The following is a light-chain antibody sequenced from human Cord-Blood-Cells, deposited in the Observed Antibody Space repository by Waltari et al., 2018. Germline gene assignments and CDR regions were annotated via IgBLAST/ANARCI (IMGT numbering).Light chain of an antibody. CDR2: EGS. Sequence: QSALTQPASVSGSPGQSITLSCTGTSSDCGSYNLVSWYQQHPGKAPKLMIYEGSKRPSGVSNRFSGSKSGNTASLTISGLQAEDEADYYCCSYAGSSTWVFGGGTKLTVL. V-gene: IGLV2-23*01. CDR1: SSDCGSYNL. J-gene: IGLJ3*02. CDR3: CSYAGSSTWV.